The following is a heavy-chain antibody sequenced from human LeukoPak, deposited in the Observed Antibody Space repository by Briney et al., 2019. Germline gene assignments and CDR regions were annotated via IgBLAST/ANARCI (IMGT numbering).Heavy chain of an antibody. CDR2: ISSHSRTI. J-gene: IGHJ4*02. CDR3: PSLLRDILPFFDY. V-gene: IGHV3-48*01. Sequence: GGPLRLSCAASGLTFSTYSMNWVRQAPGKGLEWVSYISSHSRTIYYADSVKGRFTISRDNAKNSLFLQMDSLRAEDTAVYYCPSLLRDILPFFDYWGQGTLVTVSS. CDR1: GLTFSTYS.